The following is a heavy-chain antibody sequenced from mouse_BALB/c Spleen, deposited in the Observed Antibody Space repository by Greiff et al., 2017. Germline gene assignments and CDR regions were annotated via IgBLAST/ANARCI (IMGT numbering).Heavy chain of an antibody. V-gene: IGHV5-6-3*01. Sequence: EVQVVESGGGLVQPGGSLKLSCAASEFTFSSYGMSWVRQTPDKRLELVATINSNGGSTYYPDSVKGRFTISRDNAKNTLYLQMSSLKSEDTAMYYCAREGLRRVYAMDYWGQGTSVTVSS. J-gene: IGHJ4*01. CDR1: EFTFSSYG. D-gene: IGHD2-4*01. CDR2: INSNGGST. CDR3: AREGLRRVYAMDY.